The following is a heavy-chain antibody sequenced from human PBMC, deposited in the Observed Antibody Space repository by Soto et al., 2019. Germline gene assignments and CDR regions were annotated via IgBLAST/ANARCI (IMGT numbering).Heavy chain of an antibody. CDR1: GFTFSGYS. J-gene: IGHJ6*02. V-gene: IGHV3-21*01. Sequence: PGGSVSLSCAASGFTFSGYSLTWVRQPPGKGLEWVSSISNSGSNIYYPAPERGRFTIPRDTAKNSLFLQMTGPRAEDTACYYFARDPDNWHPKLFGMDVWGQGTTVTVSS. CDR2: ISNSGSNI. D-gene: IGHD1-20*01. CDR3: ARDPDNWHPKLFGMDV.